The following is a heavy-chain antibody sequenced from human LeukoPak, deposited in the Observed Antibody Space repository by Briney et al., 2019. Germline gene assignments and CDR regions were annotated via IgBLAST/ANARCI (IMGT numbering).Heavy chain of an antibody. CDR2: IFSSGST. Sequence: SETLSLTCTVSGGSISSSNFYWGWIRQPPGKGLEWIGSIFSSGSTYYNPSPKSRVTISVDTSKNQFSLKLSSVTAADTAVYYCARLSPGTTLDWGQGTLITVSS. D-gene: IGHD1-7*01. CDR1: GGSISSSNFY. V-gene: IGHV4-39*01. CDR3: ARLSPGTTLD. J-gene: IGHJ4*02.